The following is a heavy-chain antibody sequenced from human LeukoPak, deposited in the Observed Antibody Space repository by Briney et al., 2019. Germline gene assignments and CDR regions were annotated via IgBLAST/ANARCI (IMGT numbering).Heavy chain of an antibody. D-gene: IGHD2/OR15-2a*01. CDR2: INWNGGST. J-gene: IGHJ4*02. CDR3: ARVGNRDRSI. Sequence: GGSLRLSCAASGFTFDDYGMSWVRQAPGKGLEWVSGINWNGGSTGYAEPVKGRFTISRDNAKNSLYLQMKSLRAEGTCLYYWARVGNRDRSIGGQGTLVTVSS. CDR1: GFTFDDYG. V-gene: IGHV3-20*04.